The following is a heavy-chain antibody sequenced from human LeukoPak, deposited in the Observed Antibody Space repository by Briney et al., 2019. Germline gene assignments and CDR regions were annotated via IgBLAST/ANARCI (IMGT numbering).Heavy chain of an antibody. J-gene: IGHJ4*02. CDR1: GGSISSGDYY. CDR2: IHYSGST. CDR3: AAWSGYYREYYFDC. V-gene: IGHV4-30-4*01. Sequence: SETLSLTCTVSGGSISSGDYYWSWIRQPPGKGLEWIGYIHYSGSTYYNPSLKSRVTISVDTSKNQFSLKLSSVTAADTAVYYCAAWSGYYREYYFDCWGQGTLVTVSS. D-gene: IGHD3-3*01.